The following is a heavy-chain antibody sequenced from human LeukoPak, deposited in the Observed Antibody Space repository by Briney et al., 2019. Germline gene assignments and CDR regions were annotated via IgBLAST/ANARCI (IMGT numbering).Heavy chain of an antibody. CDR3: AKDLWASSWYDY. CDR1: GFTFSSYA. V-gene: IGHV3-23*01. CDR2: ISGSGGST. J-gene: IGHJ4*02. Sequence: PGGSLRLSCAASGFTFSSYAMSWVRQAPGKGLEWVSAISGSGGSTYYADSVRGRFTISRDNSKNTLYLQMNSLRAEDTAVYYCAKDLWASSWYDYWGQGTLVTVSS. D-gene: IGHD6-13*01.